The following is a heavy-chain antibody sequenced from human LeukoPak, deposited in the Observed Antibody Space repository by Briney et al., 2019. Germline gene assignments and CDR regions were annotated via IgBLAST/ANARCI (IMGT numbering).Heavy chain of an antibody. CDR3: ARDGFVHYYDSSGRSQGAFDI. Sequence: GGSLRLSCAASGFTFSSYWMSWVRQAPGKGLEWVANIKQDGSEKYYADSVKGRFTISRDNSKNTLYLQMNSLRAEDTAVYYCARDGFVHYYDSSGRSQGAFDIWGQGTMVTVSS. V-gene: IGHV3-7*01. CDR1: GFTFSSYW. CDR2: IKQDGSEK. J-gene: IGHJ3*02. D-gene: IGHD3-22*01.